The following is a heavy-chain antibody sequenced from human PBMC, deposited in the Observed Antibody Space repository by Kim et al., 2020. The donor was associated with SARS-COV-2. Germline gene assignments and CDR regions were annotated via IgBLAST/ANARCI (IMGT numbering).Heavy chain of an antibody. CDR3: SKDMYDSLWSLAFDS. V-gene: IGHV3-9*02. Sequence: LSLTCAASGFSSDDSAMHWVRQAPGKGLEWIAGISWNGNSIGYADSVKGRFTISRDNAKNSLYLQMNSLRSEDTAFYYCSKDMYDSLWSLAFDSWGQRTLISVSS. CDR2: ISWNGNSI. D-gene: IGHD2-8*01. CDR1: GFSSDDSA. J-gene: IGHJ4*02.